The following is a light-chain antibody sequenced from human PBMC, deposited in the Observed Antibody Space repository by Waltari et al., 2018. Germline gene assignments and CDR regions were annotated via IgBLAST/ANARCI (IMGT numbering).Light chain of an antibody. CDR2: RND. CDR3: AAWDDSLTVR. CDR1: SSNIGSSF. J-gene: IGLJ3*02. V-gene: IGLV1-47*01. Sequence: QSVLTQPPSASGTPGQRVTISCSGSSSNIGSSFVCWYQHLPGTAPKLLIYRNDQRPSGGPDRFSGSRSGTSASLAISGLRSEDEADYYCAAWDDSLTVRFGGGTKLTVL.